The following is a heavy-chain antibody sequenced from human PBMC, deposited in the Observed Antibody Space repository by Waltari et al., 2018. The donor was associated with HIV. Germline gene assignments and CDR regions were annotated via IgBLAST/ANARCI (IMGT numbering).Heavy chain of an antibody. V-gene: IGHV4-34*01. CDR2: INRSGST. CDR1: GGSFSGSY. D-gene: IGHD3-3*01. J-gene: IGHJ4*02. CDR3: ARAICVTFYGVVTCYFDS. Sequence: QVQLQQWGAGLLKPSETLSLTCAVYGGSFSGSYWPWIRQPPGKGLEWIGEINRSGSTNYDPSLKSRVTISEDISKNQFSLKVRSVTAADTAVYYCARAICVTFYGVVTCYFDSWGQGTLVAVSS.